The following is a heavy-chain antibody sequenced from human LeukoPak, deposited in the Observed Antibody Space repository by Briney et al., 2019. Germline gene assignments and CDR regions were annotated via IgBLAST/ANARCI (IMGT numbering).Heavy chain of an antibody. V-gene: IGHV5-51*01. CDR3: ARRGRIVVVTTTHDAFDI. CDR1: GYSFTTYW. J-gene: IGHJ3*02. CDR2: IYPGDSDA. D-gene: IGHD2-21*02. Sequence: GESLKISCTGFGYSFTTYWIGWVRQMPGKGLEWMGIIYPGDSDARYSPSLQGQVTISVDKSISTAYLQWSSLKASDTAMYYCARRGRIVVVTTTHDAFDIWGQGTMVTASS.